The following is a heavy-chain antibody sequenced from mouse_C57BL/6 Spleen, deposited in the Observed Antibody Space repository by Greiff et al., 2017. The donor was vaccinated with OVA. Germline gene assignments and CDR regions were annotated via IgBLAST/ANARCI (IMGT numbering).Heavy chain of an antibody. CDR1: GYSITSGYY. CDR2: ISYDGSN. D-gene: IGHD2-3*01. Sequence: EVQLQESGPGLVKPSQSLSLTCSVTGYSITSGYYWNWIRQFPGNKLEWMGYISYDGSNNYNPSLKNRISITRDTSKNQFFLKLNSVTTEDTATYYCARDGYYEEDYWGQGTTLTVSS. J-gene: IGHJ2*01. CDR3: ARDGYYEEDY. V-gene: IGHV3-6*01.